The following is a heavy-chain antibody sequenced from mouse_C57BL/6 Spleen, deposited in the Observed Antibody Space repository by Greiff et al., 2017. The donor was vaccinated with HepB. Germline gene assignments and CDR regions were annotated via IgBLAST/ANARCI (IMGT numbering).Heavy chain of an antibody. D-gene: IGHD2-5*01. Sequence: QVQLQQPGAELVKPGASVKMSCKASGYTFTSYWITWVKQRPGQGLEWIGDIYPGSGSTNYNEKFKSKATLTVDTSSSTAYMQLSSLTSEDSAVYYCARLDYSNPSYWYFDVWGTGTTVTVSS. V-gene: IGHV1-55*01. CDR3: ARLDYSNPSYWYFDV. CDR1: GYTFTSYW. J-gene: IGHJ1*03. CDR2: IYPGSGST.